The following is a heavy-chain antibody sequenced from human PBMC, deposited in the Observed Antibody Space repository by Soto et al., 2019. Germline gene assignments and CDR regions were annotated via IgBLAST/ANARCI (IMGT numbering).Heavy chain of an antibody. CDR3: AKAGYYNGSDV. V-gene: IGHV3-7*01. CDR2: IKQDGSEK. J-gene: IGHJ6*02. Sequence: EVQLVESGGGLVQPGGSLRLSCEASGLTFSRYWMTWVRQAPGKGLEWVANIKQDGSEKYYADSVKGRFTISRDNSKKSLYLQMTSLRAEDPAVYQCAKAGYYNGSDVWGQGTTVTVSS. CDR1: GLTFSRYW.